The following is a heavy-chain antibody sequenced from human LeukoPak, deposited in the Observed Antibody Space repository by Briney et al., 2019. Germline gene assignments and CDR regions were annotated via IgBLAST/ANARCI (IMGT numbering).Heavy chain of an antibody. CDR1: GFTFSNAW. Sequence: GGSLRLSCAASGFTFSNAWMSWVRQAPGKGLEWVGRIKSKTDGGTTDYAAPVKGRFTISRDDSKNTLYLQMNSLKTVDTAVYYCYYGDYSGVFDYWGQGTLVTVSS. D-gene: IGHD4-17*01. CDR3: YYGDYSGVFDY. CDR2: IKSKTDGGTT. J-gene: IGHJ4*02. V-gene: IGHV3-15*01.